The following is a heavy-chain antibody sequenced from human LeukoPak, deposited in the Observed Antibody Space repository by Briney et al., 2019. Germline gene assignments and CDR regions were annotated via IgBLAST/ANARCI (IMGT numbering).Heavy chain of an antibody. CDR2: IGISSGNT. CDR1: GFTFSDYS. Sequence: GGSLRLSCAAPGFTFSDYSMNWVRQAPGKGLEWISYIGISSGNTKYADSVKGRFTISGDNAKSSLYLQMNSLRVEDTAVYYCARDYNYAFDNWGQGTLVTLSS. CDR3: ARDYNYAFDN. D-gene: IGHD1-1*01. V-gene: IGHV3-48*04. J-gene: IGHJ4*02.